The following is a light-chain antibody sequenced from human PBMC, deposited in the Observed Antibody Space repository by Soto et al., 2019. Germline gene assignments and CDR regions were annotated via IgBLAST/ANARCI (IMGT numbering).Light chain of an antibody. J-gene: IGKJ1*01. CDR2: GAS. Sequence: EIVLTQSPATLSLSPGARATLSCSASQSVGSDLVWYRQKPGQAPRLLIYGASSRTTGIPDRFSGSGSGTDFTLTISRLEPEDFAMYYCQQCGGSPTFGQGTKVDI. V-gene: IGKV3-20*01. CDR3: QQCGGSPT. CDR1: QSVGSD.